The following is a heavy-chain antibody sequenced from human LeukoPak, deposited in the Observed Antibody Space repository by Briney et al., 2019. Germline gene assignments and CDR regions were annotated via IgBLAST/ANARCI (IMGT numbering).Heavy chain of an antibody. D-gene: IGHD3-10*01. Sequence: ASVKVSCKASGYTFTSYDINWVRQATGQGLEWMGWMNPNSGNTGYAQKFQGRVTMTRNTSISTAYMELSSLRSEDTAVYYCARAYYGSGSYRSPGWFDPWGQGTLVTVSS. J-gene: IGHJ5*02. CDR1: GYTFTSYD. CDR3: ARAYYGSGSYRSPGWFDP. V-gene: IGHV1-8*01. CDR2: MNPNSGNT.